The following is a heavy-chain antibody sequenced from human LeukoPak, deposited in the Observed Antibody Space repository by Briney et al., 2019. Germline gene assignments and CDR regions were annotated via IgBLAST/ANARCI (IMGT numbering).Heavy chain of an antibody. D-gene: IGHD3-3*01. CDR2: IIPIFGTA. CDR1: GGTFSSYA. J-gene: IGHJ6*03. Sequence: SVKVSCKASGGTFSSYAISWVRQAPGQGLEWMGGIIPIFGTANYAQKFQGRVTITTDESTSTAYMELSSLRSEDTAVYYCAKGAGYDFWSGYRGYYYYYMDVWGKGTTVTVSS. V-gene: IGHV1-69*05. CDR3: AKGAGYDFWSGYRGYYYYYMDV.